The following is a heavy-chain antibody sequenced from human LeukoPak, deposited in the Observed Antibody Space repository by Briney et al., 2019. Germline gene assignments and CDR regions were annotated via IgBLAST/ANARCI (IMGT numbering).Heavy chain of an antibody. D-gene: IGHD5-24*01. CDR1: GFTFSSYG. CDR3: ANGGEMATIDY. V-gene: IGHV3-30*18. J-gene: IGHJ4*02. CDR2: ISYDGSNK. Sequence: GGSLRLSCAASGFTFSSYGMHWVRQAPGKGLEWVAVISYDGSNKYYADSVKGRFTISRDNSKNTLYLQMDSLRVEDTAVYYCANGGEMATIDYWGQGTLVTVSS.